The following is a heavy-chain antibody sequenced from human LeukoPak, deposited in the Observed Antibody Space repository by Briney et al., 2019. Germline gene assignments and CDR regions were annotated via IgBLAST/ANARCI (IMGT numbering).Heavy chain of an antibody. CDR3: ARVEQQLGHLDY. CDR1: GGSISSGDYY. V-gene: IGHV4-30-2*01. Sequence: PSQTLSLTCTVSGGSISSGDYYWSWIRQPPGKGLEWIGYIYHSGSTYYNPSLKSRVTISVDRSKNQFSLKLSSVTAADTAVYYCARVEQQLGHLDYWGQGTLVTVSS. CDR2: IYHSGST. D-gene: IGHD6-13*01. J-gene: IGHJ4*02.